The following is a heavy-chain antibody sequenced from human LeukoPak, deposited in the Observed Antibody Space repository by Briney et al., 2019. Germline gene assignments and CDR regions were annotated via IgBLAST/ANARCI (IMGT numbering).Heavy chain of an antibody. D-gene: IGHD3-22*01. Sequence: ASETLSLTCTVSGGSIRSDNYYWGWIRQPPGKGLEWIGSIYYGGTTYYNPSLKSRVTISVDTSKNQFSLKLNSVTAADTAVYYCARQDYDSSAYFDFWGQGNPGHRLL. CDR2: IYYGGTT. J-gene: IGHJ4*02. CDR3: ARQDYDSSAYFDF. CDR1: GGSIRSDNYY. V-gene: IGHV4-39*01.